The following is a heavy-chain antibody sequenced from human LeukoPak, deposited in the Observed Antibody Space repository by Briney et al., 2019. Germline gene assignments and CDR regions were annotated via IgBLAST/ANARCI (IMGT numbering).Heavy chain of an antibody. V-gene: IGHV5-51*01. CDR3: ARIEGSTFDY. CDR2: IYPGDSER. J-gene: IGHJ4*02. CDR1: GYTFTNYW. Sequence: GESLKISCKGSGYTFTNYWIGWVRQMPGKGLEWMGIIYPGDSERKYNPSLQGQVTTSADKSISTVYLQWSSLKASDTAIYYCARIEGSTFDYWGQGTLVTVSS.